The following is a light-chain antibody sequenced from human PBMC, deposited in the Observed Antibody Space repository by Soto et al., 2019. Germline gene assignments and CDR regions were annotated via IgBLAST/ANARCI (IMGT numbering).Light chain of an antibody. J-gene: IGLJ1*01. CDR2: QDT. CDR3: QAWDRSTASYV. CDR1: ILGDKY. Sequence: SYGLTQPPSVSVSPGQTASITCSGDILGDKYACWYQQKAGQSPVLVIHQDTKRPSGIPERFSGSNSGNTATLTISGTQAMDEGDYYCQAWDRSTASYVFGTGTKLTVL. V-gene: IGLV3-1*01.